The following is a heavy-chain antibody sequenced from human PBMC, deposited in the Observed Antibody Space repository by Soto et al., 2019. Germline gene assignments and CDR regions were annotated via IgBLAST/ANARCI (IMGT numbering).Heavy chain of an antibody. CDR1: GFTFSSYW. V-gene: IGHV3-7*05. Sequence: GGSLRLSCAASGFTFSSYWMSWVRQAPGKGLECVANIKQDGSEKYYVDSVKGRFTISRDNAKNSLYLQMNSLRAEDTAVYYCAREARVRSVRGGEGYYYGMDVWGQGTTVTVSS. J-gene: IGHJ6*02. D-gene: IGHD3-10*01. CDR3: AREARVRSVRGGEGYYYGMDV. CDR2: IKQDGSEK.